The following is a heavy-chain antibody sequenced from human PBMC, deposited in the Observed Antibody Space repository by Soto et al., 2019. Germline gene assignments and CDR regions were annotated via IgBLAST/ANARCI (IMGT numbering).Heavy chain of an antibody. CDR2: ITEDGSGT. D-gene: IGHD2-8*01. CDR1: GFTFSSYP. Sequence: PGGSLRLSCATSGFTFSSYPIHWARQAPGKGPVWVSRITEDGSGTTYADSVKGRFTVTRDNAKNTMYLQMSGLGAEDTAVYHCVRGTNGWRGMDYWGQGTLVTVS. CDR3: VRGTNGWRGMDY. J-gene: IGHJ4*02. V-gene: IGHV3-74*01.